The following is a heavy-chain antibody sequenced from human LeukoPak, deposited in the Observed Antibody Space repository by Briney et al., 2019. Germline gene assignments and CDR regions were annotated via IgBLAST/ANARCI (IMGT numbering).Heavy chain of an antibody. D-gene: IGHD3-10*01. CDR3: ATFYGSGSRYFAY. J-gene: IGHJ4*02. Sequence: SETLSLTCAVSGYSISSGYYWDWIRQPPRKGLDWIGSISHSAITYHNPSLKSRVTISIDTSKNQFSLKLSSVTAADTAVYYCATFYGSGSRYFAYWGQGALVTVSS. V-gene: IGHV4-38-2*01. CDR1: GYSISSGYY. CDR2: ISHSAIT.